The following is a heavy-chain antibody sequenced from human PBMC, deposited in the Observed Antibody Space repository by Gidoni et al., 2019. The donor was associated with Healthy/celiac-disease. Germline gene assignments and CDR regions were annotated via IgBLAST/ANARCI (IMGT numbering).Heavy chain of an antibody. V-gene: IGHV1-69*06. J-gene: IGHJ5*02. CDR3: AMALGYCSGGSCHHWFDP. D-gene: IGHD2-15*01. Sequence: QAQLVQSGAEVKKPGSSVKVSCKASGGTLSSYAISWVRQAPGQGLEWMGGLIPIFGTANYAQKFQGRVTITADKSTSTAYMELSSLRSEDTAVYYCAMALGYCSGGSCHHWFDPWGQGTLVTVSS. CDR2: LIPIFGTA. CDR1: GGTLSSYA.